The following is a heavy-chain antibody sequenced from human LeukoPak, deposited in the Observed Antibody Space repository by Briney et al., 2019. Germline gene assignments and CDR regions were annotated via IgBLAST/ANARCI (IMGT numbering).Heavy chain of an antibody. V-gene: IGHV3-33*07. CDR3: AREGPRGNSQFDY. CDR2: IWYDGSNK. D-gene: IGHD2/OR15-2a*01. CDR1: GFTLSGYS. Sequence: PGGSLRLSCAASGFTLSGYSMNWVRQAPGKGLEWVALIWYDGSNKYYTDSVKGRLTISRDNSKNTLYLQMNSLRAEDTAIYYCAREGPRGNSQFDYWGQGTLVTVSS. J-gene: IGHJ4*02.